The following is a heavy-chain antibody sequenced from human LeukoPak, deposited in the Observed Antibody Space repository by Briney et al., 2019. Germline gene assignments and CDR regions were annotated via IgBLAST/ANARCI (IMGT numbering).Heavy chain of an antibody. J-gene: IGHJ4*02. V-gene: IGHV1-2*02. CDR2: INPNSGGT. D-gene: IGHD3-9*01. CDR1: GYTFTGYY. CDR3: ARDQLRYFDWLPFDY. Sequence: GASVKVSCKASGYTFTGYYMHWVRQAPGQGLEWMGWINPNSGGTNYAQKFQGRVTMTRDTSISIAYMELSRLRSDDTAVYYCARDQLRYFDWLPFDYWGQGTLVTVSS.